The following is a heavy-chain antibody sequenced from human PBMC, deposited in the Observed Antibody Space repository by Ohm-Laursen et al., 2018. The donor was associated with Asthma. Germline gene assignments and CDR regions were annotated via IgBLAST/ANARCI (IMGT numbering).Heavy chain of an antibody. V-gene: IGHV1-18*04. CDR1: GYKFSSYG. D-gene: IGHD2-15*01. CDR2: ISAYNGNT. Sequence: SSVKVSCKAAGYKFSSYGISWVRQAPGQGLEWMGWISAYNGNTKYAQKFQGRVTMTTDTSTSTAYMELRSLTSEDTAVYYCAREACSGGSCYFMSHFDCWGQGTLVTVSS. J-gene: IGHJ4*02. CDR3: AREACSGGSCYFMSHFDC.